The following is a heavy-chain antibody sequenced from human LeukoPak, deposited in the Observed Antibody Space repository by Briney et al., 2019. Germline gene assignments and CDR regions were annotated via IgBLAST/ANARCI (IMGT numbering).Heavy chain of an antibody. CDR3: ARVSSGSLNY. D-gene: IGHD6-19*01. J-gene: IGHJ4*02. CDR1: GGSISSYY. CDR2: IYYSGST. Sequence: SETLSLTCTVSGGSISSYYWSRIRQPPGKGLEWIGYIYYSGSTNYNPSLKSRVTISVDTSKNQFSLKLSSVTAADTAVYYCARVSSGSLNYWGQGTLVTVSS. V-gene: IGHV4-59*01.